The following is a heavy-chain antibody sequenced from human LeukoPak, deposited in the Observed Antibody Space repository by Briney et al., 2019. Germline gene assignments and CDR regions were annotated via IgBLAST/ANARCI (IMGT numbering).Heavy chain of an antibody. J-gene: IGHJ5*02. CDR1: GGSISSYY. Sequence: SETLSLTCTVSGGSISSYYWSWIRQPPGKGLEWIGYIYYSGSTNYNPSLKSRVTISVDTSKNQFSLKLSSVTAADTAVYYCARVGAAGTFNWFDPWGQGTLVTVSS. CDR2: IYYSGST. V-gene: IGHV4-59*01. D-gene: IGHD6-13*01. CDR3: ARVGAAGTFNWFDP.